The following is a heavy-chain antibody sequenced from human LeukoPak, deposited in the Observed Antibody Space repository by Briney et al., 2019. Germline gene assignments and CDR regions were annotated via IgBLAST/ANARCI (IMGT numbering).Heavy chain of an antibody. Sequence: ASVKVSCKASGYTFTGYYIHWVRQAPGQGLEWIGRINPNSGGTNYAQKFQGRVTMTRDTSISTAYMELSRLRSDDTAVYYCARPHTVLYNWFDPWGQGTLVTVSS. D-gene: IGHD4-11*01. J-gene: IGHJ5*02. CDR1: GYTFTGYY. CDR3: ARPHTVLYNWFDP. V-gene: IGHV1-2*06. CDR2: INPNSGGT.